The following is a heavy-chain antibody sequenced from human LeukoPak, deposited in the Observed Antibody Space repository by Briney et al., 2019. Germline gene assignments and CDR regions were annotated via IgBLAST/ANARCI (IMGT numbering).Heavy chain of an antibody. CDR2: INSDGSST. CDR1: GFTFSSYW. D-gene: IGHD6-19*01. V-gene: IGHV3-74*01. CDR3: AREYSSGWYNEYYFDY. Sequence: GGSLRLSCAASGFTFSSYWMHWVRQAPGKGLVWVSRINSDGSSTSYADSVKGRFTTSRDNAKNTLYLQMNSLRAEDTAVYYCAREYSSGWYNEYYFDYWGQGTLVTVSS. J-gene: IGHJ4*02.